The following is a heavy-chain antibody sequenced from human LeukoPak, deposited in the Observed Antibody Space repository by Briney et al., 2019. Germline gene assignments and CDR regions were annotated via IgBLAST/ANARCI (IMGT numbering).Heavy chain of an antibody. D-gene: IGHD3-22*01. CDR2: MYYSGST. J-gene: IGHJ5*02. CDR1: GGSLSGGDYY. CDR3: ARPYYYDSRIDP. Sequence: PSQTLSLTCTVSGGSLSGGDYYWSWIRQPPGKGLEWIAYMYYSGSTYYNPSLKSRVTMSADTSKNQLSLKLSSVTAADTAVYYCARPYYYDSRIDPWGQGILVTVSS. V-gene: IGHV4-30-4*01.